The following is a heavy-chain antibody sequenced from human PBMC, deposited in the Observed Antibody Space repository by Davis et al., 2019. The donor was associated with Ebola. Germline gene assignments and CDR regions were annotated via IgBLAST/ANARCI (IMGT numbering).Heavy chain of an antibody. CDR2: IRSKANSYAT. CDR1: GFTFSGSA. V-gene: IGHV3-73*01. D-gene: IGHD6-13*01. J-gene: IGHJ4*02. CDR3: SIAAAGKADY. Sequence: GGSLRPSCAASGFTFSGSAMHWVRQASGKGLEWVGRIRSKANSYATAYAASVKGRFTISRDDSKNTAYLQMNSLKTEDRAVYYCSIAAAGKADYWGQGTLVTVSS.